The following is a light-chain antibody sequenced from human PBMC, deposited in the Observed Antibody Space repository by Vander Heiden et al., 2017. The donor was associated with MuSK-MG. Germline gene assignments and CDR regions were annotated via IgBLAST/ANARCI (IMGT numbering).Light chain of an antibody. V-gene: IGKV1-5*03. J-gene: IGKJ1*01. CDR3: QQDNSYGT. CDR1: QSISSW. Sequence: DIQMTQSPSTLSVSVGDRVTITCRASQSISSWLAWYQQKPGKAPNLLIYKASSLESGVPSRFSGSGSGTEFTLTISSLQPDDFATYYCQQDNSYGTFGQGTKVEIK. CDR2: KAS.